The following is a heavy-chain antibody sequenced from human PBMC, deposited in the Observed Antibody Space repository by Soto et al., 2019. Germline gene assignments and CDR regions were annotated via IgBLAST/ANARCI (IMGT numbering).Heavy chain of an antibody. Sequence: QLQLQESGPGLVKPSETLSLTCTVSGGSISSSSYYWGWIRQPPGKGLEWIGSIYYSGSTYYNPSLKSRVTISVDTSKNQFSLKLSSVTAADTAVYYCARRRRADGSSWRLDWYFDLWGRGTLVTVSS. CDR3: ARRRRADGSSWRLDWYFDL. D-gene: IGHD6-13*01. CDR2: IYYSGST. J-gene: IGHJ2*01. CDR1: GGSISSSSYY. V-gene: IGHV4-39*01.